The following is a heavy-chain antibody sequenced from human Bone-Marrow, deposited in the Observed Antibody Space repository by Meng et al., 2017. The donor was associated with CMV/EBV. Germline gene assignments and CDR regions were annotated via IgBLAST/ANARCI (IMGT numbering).Heavy chain of an antibody. V-gene: IGHV4-59*01. CDR3: AREPTRSGPIDY. Sequence: VQLQESRPGLVKPSETLFLTCTVSGGSLSSYYWSWIRQPPGKGLEWIGYIYYSGSTNYNPSLKSRVTISVDTSKNQFSLKLSSVTAADTAVYYCAREPTRSGPIDYWGQGTLVTVSS. J-gene: IGHJ4*02. CDR1: GGSLSSYY. D-gene: IGHD3-3*01. CDR2: IYYSGST.